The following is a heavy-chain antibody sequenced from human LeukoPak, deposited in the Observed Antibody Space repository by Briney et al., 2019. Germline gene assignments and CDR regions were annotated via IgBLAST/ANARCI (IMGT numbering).Heavy chain of an antibody. D-gene: IGHD5-12*01. J-gene: IGHJ5*02. CDR3: AKESDSGYHSEGPKT. CDR2: VRNDGSNE. V-gene: IGHV3-30*02. CDR1: GFVLSDYG. Sequence: GGSLRLSCTASGFVLSDYGMHWVHQAPGKGLEWVAFVRNDGSNEYYVGSVKGRFTISRDKSKNTLYLQMNSLRAEDTAVYSCAKESDSGYHSEGPKTWGLGTLVTVSS.